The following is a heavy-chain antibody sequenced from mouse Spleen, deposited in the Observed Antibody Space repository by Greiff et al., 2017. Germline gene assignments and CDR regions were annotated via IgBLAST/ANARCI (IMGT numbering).Heavy chain of an antibody. CDR1: GYTFTDYY. J-gene: IGHJ1*01. Sequence: VQLKESGPVLVKPGASVKMSCKASGYTFTDYYMNWVKQSHGKSLEWIGVINPYNGGTSYNQKFKGKATLTVDKSSSTAYMELNSLTSEDSAVYYCASPNYYGSYWYFDVWGAGTTVTVSS. V-gene: IGHV1-19*01. CDR3: ASPNYYGSYWYFDV. D-gene: IGHD1-1*01. CDR2: INPYNGGT.